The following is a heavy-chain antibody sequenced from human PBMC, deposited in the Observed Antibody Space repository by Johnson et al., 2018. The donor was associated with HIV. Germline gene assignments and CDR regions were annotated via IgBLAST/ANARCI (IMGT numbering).Heavy chain of an antibody. CDR2: ISYDGSNK. J-gene: IGHJ3*01. V-gene: IGHV3-30*03. D-gene: IGHD3-9*01. CDR3: ARDGRDLVTRGSFEV. Sequence: VQLVESGGGVVQPGRSLRLSCAASGFTFSSYGMHWVRQAPGKGLEWLAVISYDGSNKYYADSVKGRFTNSRDNSKNTLYLQMNSLRPEDTAVYYCARDGRDLVTRGSFEVWGQGTVVTVSS. CDR1: GFTFSSYG.